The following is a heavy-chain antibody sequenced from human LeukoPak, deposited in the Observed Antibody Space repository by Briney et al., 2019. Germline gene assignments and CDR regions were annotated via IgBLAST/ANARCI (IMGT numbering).Heavy chain of an antibody. CDR3: ARGGYQVGVDY. CDR2: INPSGGIT. D-gene: IGHD3-16*01. CDR1: GYTVTSYY. J-gene: IGHJ4*02. Sequence: ASVKVSCKASGYTVTSYYMHWVRQAPGQGLEWMGIINPSGGITGYAQKLQGRVTMTRDTSTSTVYMELSSPRSEDTAVYYCARGGYQVGVDYWGQGTLVTVSS. V-gene: IGHV1-46*04.